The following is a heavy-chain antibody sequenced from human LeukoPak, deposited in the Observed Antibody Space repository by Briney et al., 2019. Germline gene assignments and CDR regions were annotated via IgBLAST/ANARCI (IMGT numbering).Heavy chain of an antibody. CDR3: ARDARIAVAGTSPESADY. D-gene: IGHD6-19*01. Sequence: PGGSLRLSCAASGFAFSNYSMNWVRQAPGKGLEWVSSITSSSSYIYYADSVKGRSTISRDNAENSLFLQMNSLRAEDTAVYYCARDARIAVAGTSPESADYWGQGTLVTVSS. V-gene: IGHV3-21*01. CDR2: ITSSSSYI. CDR1: GFAFSNYS. J-gene: IGHJ4*02.